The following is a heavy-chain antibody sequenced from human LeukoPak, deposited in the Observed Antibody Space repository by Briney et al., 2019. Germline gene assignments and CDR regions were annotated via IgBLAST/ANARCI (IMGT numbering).Heavy chain of an antibody. V-gene: IGHV3-23*01. D-gene: IGHD6-19*01. Sequence: GGSLRLSCTASGFTFSSYAMSWVRQAPGQGLEWVSAISDSGGNTYYADSVKGRFTISRDNSKNTLYLQMNSLRAEDTAVYYCAKQDIRSSAWYDWGQGTLVTVSS. CDR1: GFTFSSYA. CDR3: AKQDIRSSAWYD. CDR2: ISDSGGNT. J-gene: IGHJ4*02.